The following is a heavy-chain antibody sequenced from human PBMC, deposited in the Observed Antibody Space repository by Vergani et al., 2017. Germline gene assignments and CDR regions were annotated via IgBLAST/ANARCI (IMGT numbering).Heavy chain of an antibody. CDR3: ARSVVTASAYFDY. J-gene: IGHJ4*02. CDR1: GFSVSYGYY. D-gene: IGHD2-21*02. CDR2: MWHSGTT. V-gene: IGHV4-38-2*02. Sequence: QVQLQESGPGLVKPSETLSLTCTVSGFSVSYGYYWGWIRQPPGNGLEWIGSMWHSGTTYYNPSLRSRVTISMDTSKNQFFLNLSSVTAADTAVYYCARSVVTASAYFDYWGRGTLVTVSS.